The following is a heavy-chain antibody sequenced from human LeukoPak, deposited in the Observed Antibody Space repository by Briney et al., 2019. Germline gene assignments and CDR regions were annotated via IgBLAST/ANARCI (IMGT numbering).Heavy chain of an antibody. D-gene: IGHD5-18*01. V-gene: IGHV4-61*02. CDR1: GGSISSGSYS. J-gene: IGHJ3*02. CDR2: IYTSGST. CDR3: ARRGEYSYGYGAFDI. Sequence: PSETLSLTCTVSGGSISSGSYSWSWIRQPAGKGLEWIGRIYTSGSTNYNPSLKSRVTISVDTSKNQFSLKLSSVTAADTAVYYCARRGEYSYGYGAFDIWGQGTMVTVSS.